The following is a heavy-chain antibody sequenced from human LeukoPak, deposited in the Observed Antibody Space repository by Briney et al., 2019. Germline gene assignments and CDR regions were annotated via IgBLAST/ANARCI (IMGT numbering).Heavy chain of an antibody. CDR2: IRCKAYGGTT. J-gene: IGHJ4*02. CDR1: GFTLGDYA. CDR3: TREVDDYGRYYFDY. Sequence: GGSLRLSCTASGFTLGDYAMSWVRQAPGKGLEWVGLIRCKAYGGTTEYAASEKGRFTISRDDSKSIAYLQMNSLKTEDTAVYYCTREVDDYGRYYFDYWGQGSLVTVSS. D-gene: IGHD4-17*01. V-gene: IGHV3-49*04.